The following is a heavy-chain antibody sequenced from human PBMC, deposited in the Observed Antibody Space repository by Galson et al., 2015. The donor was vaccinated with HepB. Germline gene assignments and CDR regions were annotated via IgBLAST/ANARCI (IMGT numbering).Heavy chain of an antibody. CDR1: GFPFNNYA. CDR3: TKVHSESSYRLADAFDT. Sequence: SLRLSCAASGFPFNNYAMSWVRQAPGRGPEWVAIISATGGGTYYAGSVRGRFTISKDNSRATVFLQMNSLRVEDTALYYCTKVHSESSYRLADAFDTWGQGTMVTVSS. V-gene: IGHV3-23*01. CDR2: ISATGGGT. J-gene: IGHJ3*02. D-gene: IGHD1-26*01.